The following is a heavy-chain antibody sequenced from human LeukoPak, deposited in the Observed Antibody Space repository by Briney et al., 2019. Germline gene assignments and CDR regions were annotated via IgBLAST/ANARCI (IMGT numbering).Heavy chain of an antibody. CDR1: AFTFKNYW. D-gene: IGHD5-12*01. CDR3: ARGLRGYTGNEDY. Sequence: GGSLRLSCVDSAFTFKNYWVNWVRQAQGKGLEWVANIKQDGSEEYYLDSVKGRFTISRDNAKNSLYLQMNSLRVEDTAVYFCARGLRGYTGNEDYWGQGTLVTVSS. J-gene: IGHJ4*02. CDR2: IKQDGSEE. V-gene: IGHV3-7*01.